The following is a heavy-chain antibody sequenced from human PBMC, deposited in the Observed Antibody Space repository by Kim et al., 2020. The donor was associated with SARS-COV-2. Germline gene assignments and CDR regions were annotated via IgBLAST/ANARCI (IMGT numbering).Heavy chain of an antibody. V-gene: IGHV4-39*07. CDR3: AGDRCLNYYGSGGDFDY. D-gene: IGHD3-10*01. Sequence: SETLSLTCTVSGGSISSSSYYWGWIRQPPGKGLEWIGSIYYSGSTYYNPSLKSRVTISVDTSKNQFSLKLSSVTAADTAVYYCAGDRCLNYYGSGGDFDYWGQAALVTVSS. CDR2: IYYSGST. CDR1: GGSISSSSYY. J-gene: IGHJ4*02.